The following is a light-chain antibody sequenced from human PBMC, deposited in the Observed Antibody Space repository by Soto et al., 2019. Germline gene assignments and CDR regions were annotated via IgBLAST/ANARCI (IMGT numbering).Light chain of an antibody. CDR2: DAS. CDR1: QTVRNNY. J-gene: IGKJ5*01. V-gene: IGKV3-20*01. Sequence: EFVLTQSPGTLSLSPGERATLSCRASQTVRNNYLAWYQQKPGQAPRLLIYDASSRATGIPDRFSGGGSGTDFTLTISRLEPEDFAVYYCQHYGSPPPITFGQGTRLEI. CDR3: QHYGSPPPIT.